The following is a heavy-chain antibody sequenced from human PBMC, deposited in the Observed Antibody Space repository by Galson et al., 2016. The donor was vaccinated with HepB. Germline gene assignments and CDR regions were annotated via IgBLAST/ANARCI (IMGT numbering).Heavy chain of an antibody. V-gene: IGHV1-2*02. Sequence: SVKVSCKASGYSFTGYFLNWVRQAPGQGLEWMGWIGPGSGDTKYAQKFQGRVTIARDRYISTVTMALNRLRSDDTAVYYCARSTGFGIRMDYWGQGTQVTVAS. D-gene: IGHD3-10*01. CDR2: IGPGSGDT. CDR3: ARSTGFGIRMDY. J-gene: IGHJ4*02. CDR1: GYSFTGYF.